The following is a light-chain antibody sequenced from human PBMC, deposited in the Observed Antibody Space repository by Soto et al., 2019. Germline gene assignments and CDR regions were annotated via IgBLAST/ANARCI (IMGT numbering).Light chain of an antibody. CDR3: QQYGSSSWT. J-gene: IGKJ1*01. CDR2: GAS. V-gene: IGKV3-20*01. CDR1: QSVRSSS. Sequence: EIVLTQSPGTLSLSPGERATLSCRASQSVRSSSLAWYQQKPGQAPRLLIYGASSRATGIPDRFSGSGSGTDFTLTISRLEPEDFAVYYCQQYGSSSWTFGQGTNV.